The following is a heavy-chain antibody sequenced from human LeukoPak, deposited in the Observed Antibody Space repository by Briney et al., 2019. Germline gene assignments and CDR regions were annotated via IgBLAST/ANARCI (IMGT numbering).Heavy chain of an antibody. CDR3: ARGSEGYCSGGDCYYGLDV. CDR2: ISSSSSYI. CDR1: GFTFSSYT. D-gene: IGHD2-15*01. V-gene: IGHV3-21*01. J-gene: IGHJ6*01. Sequence: GGSLRLSCAASGFTFSSYTMNWVRQAPGKGLEWVSYISSSSSYIYYADSVKGRFTISRDNAENSLYLQMNSLRAEDTAVYYCARGSEGYCSGGDCYYGLDVWGQGTTVTVSS.